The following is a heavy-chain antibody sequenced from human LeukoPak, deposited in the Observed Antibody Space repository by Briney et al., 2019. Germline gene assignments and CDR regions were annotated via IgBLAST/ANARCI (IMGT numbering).Heavy chain of an antibody. V-gene: IGHV3-21*01. CDR3: ARKLRATVTAYFSDFDY. Sequence: GGSLRLSCAASGSTFSSYSMNWVRQGPGKGLEWGSSISSSSTYIYYADSAKGRFTISRDDAKHSLYLQMDSLRAEDTAVYYCARKLRATVTAYFSDFDYWGQGTLVTVSS. CDR1: GSTFSSYS. D-gene: IGHD2-21*02. J-gene: IGHJ4*02. CDR2: ISSSSTYI.